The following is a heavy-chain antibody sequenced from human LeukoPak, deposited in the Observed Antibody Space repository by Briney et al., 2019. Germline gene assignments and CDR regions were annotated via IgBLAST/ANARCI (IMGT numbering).Heavy chain of an antibody. D-gene: IGHD6-13*01. CDR2: INPNSGGA. Sequence: ASVKVSCKASGYTFTGYYMHWVRQAPGQGLEWMGWINPNSGGANYAQKFQGRVTMTRDTSISTAYMELSRLRSDDTAVYYCARGPFAAAALVEDYWGQGTLATVSS. V-gene: IGHV1-2*02. CDR3: ARGPFAAAALVEDY. CDR1: GYTFTGYY. J-gene: IGHJ4*02.